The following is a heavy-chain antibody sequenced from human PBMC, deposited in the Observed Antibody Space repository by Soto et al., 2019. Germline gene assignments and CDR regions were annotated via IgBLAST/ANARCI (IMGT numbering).Heavy chain of an antibody. Sequence: GGSLRLSCAASGFRFNNYWMHWVRQAPGKGLEWVSYISSSGSTIYYADSVKGRFTISRDNAKNSLYLQMNSLRAEDTAVYYCARVLVFYGGFDPWGQGTLVTVSS. J-gene: IGHJ5*02. CDR2: ISSSGSTI. D-gene: IGHD2-21*02. V-gene: IGHV3-11*01. CDR1: GFRFNNYW. CDR3: ARVLVFYGGFDP.